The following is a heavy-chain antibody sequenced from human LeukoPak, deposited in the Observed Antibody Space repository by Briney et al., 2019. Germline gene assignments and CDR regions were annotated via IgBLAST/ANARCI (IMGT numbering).Heavy chain of an antibody. Sequence: SETLSLTCTVSGGSIGSYYWSWIRQPPGKGLEWIGYIYYSGSTNYNPSLKSRVTISVDTSKNQFSLKLSSVTAADMAVYYCARYTKIKWEPLREAFDIWGQGTMVTVSS. D-gene: IGHD1-26*01. J-gene: IGHJ3*02. V-gene: IGHV4-59*01. CDR2: IYYSGST. CDR1: GGSIGSYY. CDR3: ARYTKIKWEPLREAFDI.